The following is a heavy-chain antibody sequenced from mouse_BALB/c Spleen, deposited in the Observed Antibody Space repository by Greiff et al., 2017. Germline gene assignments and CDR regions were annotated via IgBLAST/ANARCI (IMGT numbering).Heavy chain of an antibody. J-gene: IGHJ4*01. CDR3: ARLSTMTKGYAMDY. V-gene: IGHV5-12-2*01. CDR2: ISNGGGST. CDR1: GFTFSSYT. Sequence: EVMLVESGGGLVQPGGSLKLSCAASGFTFSSYTMSWVRQTPEKRLEWVAYISNGGGSTYYPDTVKGRFTISRDNAKNTLYLQMSSLKSEDTAMYYCARLSTMTKGYAMDYWGQGTSVTVSS. D-gene: IGHD2-4*01.